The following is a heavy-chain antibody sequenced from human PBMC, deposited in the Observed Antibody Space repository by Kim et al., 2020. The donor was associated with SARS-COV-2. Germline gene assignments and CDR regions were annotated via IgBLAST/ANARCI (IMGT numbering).Heavy chain of an antibody. V-gene: IGHV4-59*01. Sequence: SETLSLTCSVSRGSISTYSWNWVRQPPGKGMEWIGNIHISGTTDLNPSLKNRVFMSLDASKNQVSLKLTSVTAADTAMYYCARDVSLSNSGQYDAFDFWGRGTMVIVSA. CDR1: RGSISTYS. J-gene: IGHJ3*01. D-gene: IGHD6-19*01. CDR3: ARDVSLSNSGQYDAFDF. CDR2: IHISGTT.